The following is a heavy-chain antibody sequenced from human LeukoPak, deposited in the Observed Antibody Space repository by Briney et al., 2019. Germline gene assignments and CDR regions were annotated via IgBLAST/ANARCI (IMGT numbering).Heavy chain of an antibody. V-gene: IGHV2-5*02. CDR2: IYWDDDK. Sequence: ESGPTLVKPTQTLTLTCTFSGFSLSTSGVGVGWIRQPPGKALEWLALIYWDDDKRYSPSLKSRLTITKDTSKNQVVLTMTNMDPVDTATYYCAHSNKDVLRFLDNYYYMDVWGKGTTVTVSS. D-gene: IGHD3-3*01. CDR3: AHSNKDVLRFLDNYYYMDV. CDR1: GFSLSTSGVG. J-gene: IGHJ6*03.